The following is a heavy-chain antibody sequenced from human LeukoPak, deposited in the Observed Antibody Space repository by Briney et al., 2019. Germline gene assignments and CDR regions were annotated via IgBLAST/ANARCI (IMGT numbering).Heavy chain of an antibody. V-gene: IGHV3-72*01. CDR3: ARGVYCGGDCYYWNM. D-gene: IGHD2-21*02. CDR2: TINKANSYTT. Sequence: GGALRLSCAASGFTFSDHYMDWVRQAPGKGLQWVGRTINKANSYTTEYAASVKGRFTISRDDSKNSLYLQMNSLKTEDTAVYYCARGVYCGGDCYYWNMWGQGTLVTVSS. CDR1: GFTFSDHY. J-gene: IGHJ4*02.